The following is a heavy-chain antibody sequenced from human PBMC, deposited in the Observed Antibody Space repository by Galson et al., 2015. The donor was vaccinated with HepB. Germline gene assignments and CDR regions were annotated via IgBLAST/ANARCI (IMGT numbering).Heavy chain of an antibody. CDR3: ARDLCSGGSCSYFRE. CDR1: GFTFGSYA. J-gene: IGHJ4*02. V-gene: IGHV3-30-3*01. D-gene: IGHD2-15*01. CDR2: ISYDGSNK. Sequence: SLRLSCAASGFTFGSYAMHWVRQAPGKGLEWVAVISYDGSNKYYADSVKGRFTISRDNSKNTLYLQMNSLRAEDTTVYYCARDLCSGGSCSYFREWGQGTLVTVSS.